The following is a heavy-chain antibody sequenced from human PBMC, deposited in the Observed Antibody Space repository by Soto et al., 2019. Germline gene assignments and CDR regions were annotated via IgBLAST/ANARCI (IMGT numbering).Heavy chain of an antibody. J-gene: IGHJ5*02. CDR1: CGSFGTNY. Sequence: TSETLSLTCTISCGSFGTNYWSWIRQAPGKGLEWIGYTYHTGSTKYNPSLKSRATISVDTSKNQFSLTLNSAAAADTAVYYCATDSAGRGPFDPWGQGILVTVSS. CDR3: ATDSAGRGPFDP. D-gene: IGHD3-10*01. V-gene: IGHV4-59*13. CDR2: TYHTGST.